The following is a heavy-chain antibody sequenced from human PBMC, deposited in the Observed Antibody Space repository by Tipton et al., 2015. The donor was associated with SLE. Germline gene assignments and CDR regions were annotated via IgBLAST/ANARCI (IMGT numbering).Heavy chain of an antibody. CDR3: AREISDWGAFDI. CDR2: INHSGSS. Sequence: TLSLTCAVYGGSFSGYYWSWIRQPPGKGLEWIGEINHSGSSNYSPSLKSRVTISVDTSKNQFSLKLSSVTAADTAVYYCAREISDWGAFDIWGQGTMVTVSS. V-gene: IGHV4-34*01. D-gene: IGHD3/OR15-3a*01. CDR1: GGSFSGYY. J-gene: IGHJ3*02.